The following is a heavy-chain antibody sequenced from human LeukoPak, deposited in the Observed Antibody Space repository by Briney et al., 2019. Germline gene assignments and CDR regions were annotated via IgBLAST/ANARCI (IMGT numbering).Heavy chain of an antibody. D-gene: IGHD2-21*01. J-gene: IGHJ3*02. Sequence: ISWNSGSIGYADSVKGRFTISRDNAKNSLYLQMNSLRAEDTALYYCAKALRSIVTDAFDIWGQGTMVTVSS. CDR2: ISWNSGSI. CDR3: AKALRSIVTDAFDI. V-gene: IGHV3-9*01.